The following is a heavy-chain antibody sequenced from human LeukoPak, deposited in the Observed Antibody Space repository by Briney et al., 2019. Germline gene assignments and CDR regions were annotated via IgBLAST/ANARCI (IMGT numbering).Heavy chain of an antibody. CDR2: IWYDGSNK. CDR1: GFTFSSYG. Sequence: GGSLRLSCAASGFTFSSYGMHWVRQAPGKGLEWVAVIWYDGSNKYYADSVKGRFTISRDNSKNTLYLQTNSLRAEETAVYYCGRVAGGPPYGGRGTLVPVSS. D-gene: IGHD2-15*01. J-gene: IGHJ4*02. CDR3: GRVAGGPPY. V-gene: IGHV3-33*01.